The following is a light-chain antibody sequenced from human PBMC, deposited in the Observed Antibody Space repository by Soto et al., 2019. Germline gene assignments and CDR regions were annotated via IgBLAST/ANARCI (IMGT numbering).Light chain of an antibody. CDR3: QQRSNWPRT. Sequence: EIVLTQSPGTLSLSPGERATLSCRASQSITNNYLAWYQQKPGRAHRLLIYGASSRATGIPDRFSGSGSGTDFTLTISRLEPEDFAVYYCQQRSNWPRTFGQGTRLEIK. J-gene: IGKJ5*01. V-gene: IGKV3D-20*02. CDR1: QSITNNY. CDR2: GAS.